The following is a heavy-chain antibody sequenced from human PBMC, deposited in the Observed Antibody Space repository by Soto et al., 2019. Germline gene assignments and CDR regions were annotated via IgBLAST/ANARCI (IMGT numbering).Heavy chain of an antibody. D-gene: IGHD6-19*01. CDR2: MYNTGST. V-gene: IGHV4-59*01. J-gene: IGHJ4*02. CDR1: GGSISRYY. CDR3: AKLSSERQWLVRGIFNDY. Sequence: SETLSLTCTVSGGSISRYYWSWIRQPPGKGLEWIGYMYNTGSTVYNPPFKSRVTISVDTSKNQFSLKLNSVTAADTAVYYCAKLSSERQWLVRGIFNDYWGQGTLVTVSS.